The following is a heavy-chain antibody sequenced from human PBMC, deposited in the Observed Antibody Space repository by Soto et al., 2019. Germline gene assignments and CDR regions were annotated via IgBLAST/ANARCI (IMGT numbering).Heavy chain of an antibody. CDR3: VRSGTARLLRHSWFDT. V-gene: IGHV3-21*04. CDR1: GFTFNTYD. J-gene: IGHJ5*02. Sequence: EVQLVESGGGLVKPGGSLRLSCAASGFTFNTYDMNWVRQAPGKGLEWVSSITTSSVYIYYADSLKVRITISRDNAKNSLFLQKNSLIAEDTALYYCVRSGTARLLRHSWFDTWGQGTLGTVSS. D-gene: IGHD2-21*01. CDR2: ITTSSVYI.